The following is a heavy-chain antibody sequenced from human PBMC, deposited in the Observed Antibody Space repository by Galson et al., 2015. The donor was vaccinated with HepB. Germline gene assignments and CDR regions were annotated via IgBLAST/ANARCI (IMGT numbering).Heavy chain of an antibody. CDR1: GFTFSDYG. J-gene: IGHJ6*03. CDR2: VYYDRSNK. CDR3: ARDRGYYYYYMDV. V-gene: IGHV3-33*01. Sequence: SLRLSCAASGFTFSDYGMHWVRQAPGKGLEWVAVVYYDRSNKYYTDSVKGRFTISRDNSKNTVYLQMNSLRAEDTAVFYCARDRGYYYYYMDVWGKGTTVTVSS.